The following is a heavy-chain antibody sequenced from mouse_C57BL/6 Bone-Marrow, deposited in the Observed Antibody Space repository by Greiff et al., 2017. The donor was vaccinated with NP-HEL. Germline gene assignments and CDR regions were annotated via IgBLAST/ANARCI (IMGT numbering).Heavy chain of an antibody. CDR1: GYSITSGYY. D-gene: IGHD1-1*01. CDR3: ARVYTTVVSYFDS. CDR2: ISYDGSN. J-gene: IGHJ2*01. V-gene: IGHV3-6*01. Sequence: EVQLVESGPGLVTPSQSLSLTCSVTGYSITSGYYWNWIRQLPGNKLEWMGYISYDGSNNYNPSLKNRISITRYTSKNQFFMKLNSVTTEDTATXYFARVYTTVVSYFDSWGQGTTLTVSS.